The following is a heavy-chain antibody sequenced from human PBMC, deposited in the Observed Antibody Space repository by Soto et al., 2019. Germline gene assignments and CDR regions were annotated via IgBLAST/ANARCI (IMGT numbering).Heavy chain of an antibody. CDR2: IDYNGVT. J-gene: IGHJ4*02. D-gene: IGHD2-2*01. V-gene: IGHV4-39*01. CDR3: GRVMIGTSRHTDSDY. Sequence: SETLSLTCSVSGASTSSRDYYWGWIRQTPGKGLEWIGNIDYNGVTYYNPSLKSRVTVSKDTSKNQFSLKVASVTAADTAIYYCGRVMIGTSRHTDSDYWGQGTQVTVSS. CDR1: GASTSSRDYY.